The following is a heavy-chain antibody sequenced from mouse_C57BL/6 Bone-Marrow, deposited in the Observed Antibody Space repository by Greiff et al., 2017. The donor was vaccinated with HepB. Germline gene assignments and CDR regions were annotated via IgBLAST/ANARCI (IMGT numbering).Heavy chain of an antibody. J-gene: IGHJ3*01. V-gene: IGHV1-61*01. CDR3: ARDDAY. CDR1: GYTFTSYW. Sequence: QVHVKQPGAELVRPGSSVKLSCKASGYTFTSYWMDWVKQRPGQGLEWIGNIYPSDSETHYNQKFKDKATLTVDKSSSTAYMQLSSLTSEDSAVYYCARDDAYWGQGTLVTVSA. CDR2: IYPSDSET.